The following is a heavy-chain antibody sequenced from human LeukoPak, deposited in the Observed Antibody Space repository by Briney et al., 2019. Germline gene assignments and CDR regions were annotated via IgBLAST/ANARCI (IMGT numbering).Heavy chain of an antibody. D-gene: IGHD6-13*01. CDR2: IKQDGSEK. CDR3: ASPGYSSSWPFDY. CDR1: GFTFSSYW. J-gene: IGHJ4*02. Sequence: PGGSLRLSCAASGFTFSSYWMSWVRQAPGKGLEWVANIKQDGSEKYYVDSVKGRFTISRDNAKNSLYLQMNSLRAEDTAVYYCASPGYSSSWPFDYWGQGTLVTVSS. V-gene: IGHV3-7*01.